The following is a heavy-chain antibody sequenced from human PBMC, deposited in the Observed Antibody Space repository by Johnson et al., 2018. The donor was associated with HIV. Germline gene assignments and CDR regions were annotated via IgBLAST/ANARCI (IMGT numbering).Heavy chain of an antibody. CDR2: IGTAGDT. CDR3: ARDDRPDGFDI. Sequence: VQLVESGGGLVQPGGSLRLSCAASGFTFSSYDMHWVRQATGKGLEWVSAIGTAGDTYYADSVKGRFTVSRDNSGNTLYLQMNSLRTDDTALYYCARDDRPDGFDIWGQGTMVTVSS. J-gene: IGHJ3*02. CDR1: GFTFSSYD. V-gene: IGHV3-13*01.